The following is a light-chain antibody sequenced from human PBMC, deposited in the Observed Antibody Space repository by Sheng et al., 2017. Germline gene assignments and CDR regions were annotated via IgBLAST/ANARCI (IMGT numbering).Light chain of an antibody. V-gene: IGLV1-40*01. CDR2: GNS. J-gene: IGLJ2*01. Sequence: QSMLTQPPSVSGAPGQTVTISCTGSSSNLGPNSDVHWYQQLPGTAPKLLIYGNSNRPSGVPDRFSGSKSGTSASLAITGLQAEDEADYYCQSYDSSLSAVVFGGGTKLTVL. CDR1: SSNLGPNSD. CDR3: QSYDSSLSAVV.